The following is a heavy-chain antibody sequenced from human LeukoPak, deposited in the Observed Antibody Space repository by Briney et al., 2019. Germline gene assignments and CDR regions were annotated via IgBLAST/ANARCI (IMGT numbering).Heavy chain of an antibody. CDR2: IYYSGST. D-gene: IGHD3-3*01. CDR3: VRGDFWSGYSNWFDP. CDR1: GGSISSSSYY. J-gene: IGHJ5*02. V-gene: IGHV4-39*07. Sequence: SETLSLTCTVSGGSISSSSYYWGWIRQPPGKGLEWIGSIYYSGSTNYNPSLKSRFATSVDTSKNQFSLKLSSVTAADTAVYYCVRGDFWSGYSNWFDPWGQGTLVTVSS.